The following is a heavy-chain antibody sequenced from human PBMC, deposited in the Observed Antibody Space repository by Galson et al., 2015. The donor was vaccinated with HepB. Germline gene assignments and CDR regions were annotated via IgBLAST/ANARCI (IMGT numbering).Heavy chain of an antibody. V-gene: IGHV1-69*10. J-gene: IGHJ6*03. D-gene: IGHD5-12*01. Sequence: SVKVSCKASGGTFSSYAISWVRQAPGQGLEWMGGIIPILGIANYAQKFQGRVTITADKSTSTAYMELSSLRSEDTAVYYCAREGYSGYDRHYYYYYMDVWGKGTTVTVSS. CDR1: GGTFSSYA. CDR3: AREGYSGYDRHYYYYYMDV. CDR2: IIPILGIA.